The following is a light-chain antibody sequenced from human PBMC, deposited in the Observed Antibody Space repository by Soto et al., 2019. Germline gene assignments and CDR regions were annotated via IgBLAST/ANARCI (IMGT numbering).Light chain of an antibody. J-gene: IGLJ2*01. Sequence: QSALTQPPSVSGSPGQSVTISCTGTSSDVGSYNLVSWYQHHPGKAPKLLIYEVTNRPAEVSNRFSGSKSGITASLTISGLQSEDEADYYCSSYTSGSTVIFGGGTKVTVL. CDR3: SSYTSGSTVI. CDR1: SSDVGSYNL. V-gene: IGLV2-14*01. CDR2: EVT.